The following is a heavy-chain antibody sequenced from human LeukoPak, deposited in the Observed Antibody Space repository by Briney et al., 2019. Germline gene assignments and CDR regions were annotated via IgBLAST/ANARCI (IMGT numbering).Heavy chain of an antibody. D-gene: IGHD6-19*01. J-gene: IGHJ4*02. V-gene: IGHV1-2*02. Sequence: EASVKVSCKASGYTFTGYYMHWVRQAPGQGLEWMGWINPNSGGTNYAQKFQGRVTMTRDTSISTAYMELSRLRSDDTAVYYCARAIRRGYSSGFDYWGQGTLVTVSS. CDR2: INPNSGGT. CDR3: ARAIRRGYSSGFDY. CDR1: GYTFTGYY.